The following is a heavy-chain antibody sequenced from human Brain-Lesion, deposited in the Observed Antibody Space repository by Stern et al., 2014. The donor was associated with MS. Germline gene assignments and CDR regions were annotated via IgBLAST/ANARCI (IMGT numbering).Heavy chain of an antibody. J-gene: IGHJ6*02. CDR1: GGSISSDNYY. V-gene: IGHV4-31*03. CDR2: LYYSGTT. CDR3: ARDHFTTSLDV. Sequence: VQLVESGPGLVKPSQTLSLTCTVSGGSISSDNYYWTWLRPHPGKGLEWIGHLYYSGTTYYNPSLKSRVSITVDTSQNLFSLRLSSVTAADTAVYYCARDHFTTSLDVWGHGTTVTVS. D-gene: IGHD2-2*01.